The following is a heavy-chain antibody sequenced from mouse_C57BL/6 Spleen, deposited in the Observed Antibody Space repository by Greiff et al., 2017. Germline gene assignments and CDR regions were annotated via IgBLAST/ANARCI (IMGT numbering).Heavy chain of an antibody. V-gene: IGHV10-1*01. Sequence: EVQVVESGGGLVQPKASLKLSCAASGFSFNTYAMNWVRQAPGKGLEWVARIRSKSNNYATYYADSVKDRFTISRDDSESMLYLQMNNLKTEDTAMYYCVRHNDGYYSLGNFDVWGTGTTVTVSS. D-gene: IGHD2-3*01. CDR1: GFSFNTYA. J-gene: IGHJ1*03. CDR3: VRHNDGYYSLGNFDV. CDR2: IRSKSNNYAT.